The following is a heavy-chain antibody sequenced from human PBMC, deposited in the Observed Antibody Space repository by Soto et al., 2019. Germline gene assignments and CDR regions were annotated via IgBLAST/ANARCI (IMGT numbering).Heavy chain of an antibody. J-gene: IGHJ4*02. CDR1: GGTFSSYT. CDR2: IIPILGIA. D-gene: IGHD3-10*01. CDR3: ARETRITMVRGVIPDY. V-gene: IGHV1-69*04. Sequence: ASVKVSCKASGGTFSSYTISWVRQAPGQGLEWMGRIIPILGIANYAQKFQGRVTITADKSTSTAYMELSSLRSEDTAVYYCARETRITMVRGVIPDYWGQGTLVTVSS.